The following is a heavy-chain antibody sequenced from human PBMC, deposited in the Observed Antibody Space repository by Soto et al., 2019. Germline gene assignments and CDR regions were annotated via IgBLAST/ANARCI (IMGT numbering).Heavy chain of an antibody. CDR2: ISGSGGNT. V-gene: IGHV3-23*01. D-gene: IGHD2-15*01. J-gene: IGHJ4*02. CDR3: AKDQGVVAAVSHSAY. Sequence: PGGSLRLSCAASGFTFSTYAMSWVRQAPGKGLEWVSSISGSGGNTYYADSVKGRFTISRDNSKTTLYLQMNSLRADDTAVYYCAKDQGVVAAVSHSAYWGKGTPVPVSS. CDR1: GFTFSTYA.